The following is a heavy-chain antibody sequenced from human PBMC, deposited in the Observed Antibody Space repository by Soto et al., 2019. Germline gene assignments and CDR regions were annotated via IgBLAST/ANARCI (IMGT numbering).Heavy chain of an antibody. CDR3: VRESAASGPNWFDT. CDR1: GGSVTNGRSS. D-gene: IGHD6-13*01. J-gene: IGHJ5*02. Sequence: SETLSLTCSVSGGSVTNGRSSWNWIRQSPGKGLEWIAYIYHSGSTYYNPSLRSRVTISVDRSENQFSLNLSSVTAADTAVYYCVRESAASGPNWFDTWGPGTLVTVSS. CDR2: IYHSGST. V-gene: IGHV4-30-2*06.